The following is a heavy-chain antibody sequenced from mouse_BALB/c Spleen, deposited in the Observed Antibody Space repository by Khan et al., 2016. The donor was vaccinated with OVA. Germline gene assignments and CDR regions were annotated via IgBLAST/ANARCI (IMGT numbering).Heavy chain of an antibody. Sequence: QMQLEESGPGLVAPSQSLSITCTVSGFSLTNYGVSWVRQPPGKGLEWLGVIRGDGSTNYHSALISRLSISKDNSKSQVFLQLNSLQTDDTATYYCAKFYHGTSFYFDDWGQGTTLTVSS. D-gene: IGHD1-1*01. V-gene: IGHV2-3*01. CDR2: IRGDGST. J-gene: IGHJ2*01. CDR1: GFSLTNYG. CDR3: AKFYHGTSFYFDD.